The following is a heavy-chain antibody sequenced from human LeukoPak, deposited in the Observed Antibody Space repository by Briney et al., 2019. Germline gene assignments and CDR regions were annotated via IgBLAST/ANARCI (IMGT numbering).Heavy chain of an antibody. CDR2: ISSSGSTI. CDR3: ARATSGNGMDV. J-gene: IGHJ6*04. V-gene: IGHV3-48*03. CDR1: GFTISTYD. D-gene: IGHD1-26*01. Sequence: GGSLRLSCAASGFTISTYDINWVSQAPGRGLEWVSYISSSGSTIYYADSVKGRFTISRDNAKNLVYLQMNSLRAEDTAVYYCARATSGNGMDVWGKGITVTVSS.